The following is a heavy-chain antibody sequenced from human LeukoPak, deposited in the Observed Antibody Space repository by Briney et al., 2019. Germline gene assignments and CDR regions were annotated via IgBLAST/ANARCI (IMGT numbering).Heavy chain of an antibody. CDR3: AGFGLERGYYDSSGYPCFDY. D-gene: IGHD3-22*01. J-gene: IGHJ4*02. CDR2: ISSSSSYI. CDR1: GFTFSSYS. Sequence: GGSLRLSCAASGFTFSSYSMNWVRQAPGKGLEWVSSISSSSSYIYYADSVKGRFTISRDNAKNSLYLQMNSLRAEDTAVYYCAGFGLERGYYDSSGYPCFDYWGQGTLVTVSS. V-gene: IGHV3-21*01.